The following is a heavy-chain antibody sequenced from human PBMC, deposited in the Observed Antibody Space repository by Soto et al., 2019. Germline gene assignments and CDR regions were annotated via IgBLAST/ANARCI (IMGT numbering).Heavy chain of an antibody. CDR3: AKDGDSSWDYYYYGMDV. CDR1: GFTFSSYG. Sequence: QVQLVESGGGVVQPGRSLRLSCAASGFTFSSYGMHWVRQAPGKGLEWVAVISYDGSNKYYADSVKGRFTISRDNSKHTLYLQMNSLRAEDTAVYYCAKDGDSSWDYYYYGMDVWGQGTTVTVSS. CDR2: ISYDGSNK. J-gene: IGHJ6*02. V-gene: IGHV3-30*18. D-gene: IGHD6-13*01.